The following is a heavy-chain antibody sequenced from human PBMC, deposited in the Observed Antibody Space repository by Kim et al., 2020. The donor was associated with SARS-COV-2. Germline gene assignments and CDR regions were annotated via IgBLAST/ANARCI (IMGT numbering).Heavy chain of an antibody. CDR1: GYTFTNYA. D-gene: IGHD2-2*01. V-gene: IGHV1-3*01. CDR3: ARDRRFWSIICCYGYHID. J-gene: IGHJ4*01. CDR2: INSFSGNI. Sequence: ASVKVSCKSSGYTFTNYAIHWMRQAPGQRLEWMGWINSFSGNINYAQIFQGRVTITRDTSTTTPYMEVSNLTSEDTAVYYCARDRRFWSIICCYGYHID.